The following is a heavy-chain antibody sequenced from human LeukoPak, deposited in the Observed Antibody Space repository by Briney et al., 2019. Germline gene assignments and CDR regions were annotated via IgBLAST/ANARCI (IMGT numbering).Heavy chain of an antibody. D-gene: IGHD3-3*01. V-gene: IGHV3-30*04. CDR1: GFTFSSYA. Sequence: PGGSLRLSCAASGFTFSSYAMHWVRQAPGKGLEWVAVISYDGSNKYYADSVKGRFTISRDNPKNTLYLQMNSLRAEDTAVYYCARDPRRSYDFWSGRYYYYYMDVWGKGTTVTVSS. CDR2: ISYDGSNK. J-gene: IGHJ6*03. CDR3: ARDPRRSYDFWSGRYYYYYMDV.